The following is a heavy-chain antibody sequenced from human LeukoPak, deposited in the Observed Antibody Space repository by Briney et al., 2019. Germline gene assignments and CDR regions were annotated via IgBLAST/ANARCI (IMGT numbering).Heavy chain of an antibody. CDR3: ARDQNV. CDR1: GFTVNSYY. J-gene: IGHJ6*02. Sequence: GGSLRLSCAASGFTVNSYYMSWVRQAPGKGLEWVSVTYSGATAYAYSVKGRFTISTDNSKNTLYLQMNSLRAGDTAVYYCARDQNVWGQGTTVTVSS. V-gene: IGHV3-53*01. CDR2: TYSGAT.